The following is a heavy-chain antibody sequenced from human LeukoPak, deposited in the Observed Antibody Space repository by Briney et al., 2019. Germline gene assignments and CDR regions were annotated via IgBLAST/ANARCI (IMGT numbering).Heavy chain of an antibody. CDR2: INHSGST. J-gene: IGHJ4*02. CDR1: GGSFSDYY. CDR3: ARGGAYYDILSGYYRSSLDY. D-gene: IGHD3-9*01. Sequence: SETLSLTCAVYGGSFSDYYWSWIRQPPGKGLEWIGEINHSGSTNYNPSLKSRVTISVDTSKNHLSLKLSSVTAADTAVYYCARGGAYYDILSGYYRSSLDYWGQGTLVTVSS. V-gene: IGHV4-34*01.